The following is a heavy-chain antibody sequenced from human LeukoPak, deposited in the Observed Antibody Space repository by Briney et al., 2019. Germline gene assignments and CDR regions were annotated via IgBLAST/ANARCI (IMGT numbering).Heavy chain of an antibody. V-gene: IGHV3-48*01. CDR3: ARLHCSSTSCYPS. J-gene: IGHJ5*02. CDR2: ISSSSSII. D-gene: IGHD2-2*01. Sequence: GGSLRLSCAASGFPFRNYILNWIRQAPGKGLEWVSYISSSSSIIYYADSVKGRFTISRDNAKNSLYLQMNRLRLEDTAVYYCARLHCSSTSCYPSWGQGTLVTVSS. CDR1: GFPFRNYI.